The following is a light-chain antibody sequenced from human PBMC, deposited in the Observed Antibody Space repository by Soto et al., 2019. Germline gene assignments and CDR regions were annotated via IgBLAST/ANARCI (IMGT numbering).Light chain of an antibody. CDR2: AAS. CDR1: QNINNY. Sequence: QMTQSPSSLSASVGDRVTITCQSSQNINNYLNWYQQKPGRAPELLIFAASSLGDGVPSRFSGSGSGTDFTLTITSLQPEDFATYYCLQDYTYPLTFGGGTKVDIK. J-gene: IGKJ4*01. CDR3: LQDYTYPLT. V-gene: IGKV1-6*01.